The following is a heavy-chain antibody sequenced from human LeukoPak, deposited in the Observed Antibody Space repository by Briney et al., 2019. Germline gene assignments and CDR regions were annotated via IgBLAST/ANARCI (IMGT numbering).Heavy chain of an antibody. J-gene: IGHJ4*02. Sequence: PGGSLRLSCAASGFTFSGYYMSRIRQAPGKGLEWVSYITSSGDYTKYADSVKGRFTISRDNAKNSLYLQMNSLRVEDTAVYYCARESGSHGLNYWGQGTLVTVSS. CDR3: ARESGSHGLNY. CDR1: GFTFSGYY. CDR2: ITSSGDYT. V-gene: IGHV3-11*06. D-gene: IGHD2-15*01.